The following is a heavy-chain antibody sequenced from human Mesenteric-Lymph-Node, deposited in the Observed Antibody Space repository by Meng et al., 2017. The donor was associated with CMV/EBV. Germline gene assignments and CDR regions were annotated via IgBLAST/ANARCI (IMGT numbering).Heavy chain of an antibody. J-gene: IGHJ4*02. CDR3: ARDSSGYFHFDH. D-gene: IGHD3-22*01. Sequence: VSGGSGGSGGACWSWVRPPPGKGLEWIGYIYYSGSTYYNPSLESRLTISVDTSKNQFSLKLSSVTAADTAVYYCARDSSGYFHFDHWGQGTLVTVSS. CDR2: IYYSGST. V-gene: IGHV4-31*02. CDR1: GGSGGSGGAC.